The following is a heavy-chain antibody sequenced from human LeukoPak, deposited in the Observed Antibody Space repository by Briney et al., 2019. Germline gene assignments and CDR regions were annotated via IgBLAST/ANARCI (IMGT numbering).Heavy chain of an antibody. CDR2: IYYSGST. CDR3: GRRGGDSYDYFDY. CDR1: GGSVSSGSYY. D-gene: IGHD5-18*01. Sequence: SETLSLTCTVSGGSVSSGSYYWSWIRQPPGKGLEWIGNIYYSGSTYYNPSLKSRVTISVDTSKNQFSLKLSSVTAADTAAYYCGRRGGDSYDYFDYWGQGTLVTVSS. J-gene: IGHJ4*02. V-gene: IGHV4-39*01.